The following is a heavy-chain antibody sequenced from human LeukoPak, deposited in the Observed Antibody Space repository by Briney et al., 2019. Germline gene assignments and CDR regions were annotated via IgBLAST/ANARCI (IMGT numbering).Heavy chain of an antibody. J-gene: IGHJ6*03. CDR2: ISYDGSNK. CDR3: ARDPLHVWQQLGYYYYMDV. CDR1: GFTFSSYA. V-gene: IGHV3-30-3*01. D-gene: IGHD6-13*01. Sequence: PGGSLRLSCAASGFTFSSYAMHWVRQAPGKGLEWVAVISYDGSNKYYADSVKGRFTISRDNSKNTLYLQMNSLRAEDTAVYYCARDPLHVWQQLGYYYYMDVWGKGTTVTVSS.